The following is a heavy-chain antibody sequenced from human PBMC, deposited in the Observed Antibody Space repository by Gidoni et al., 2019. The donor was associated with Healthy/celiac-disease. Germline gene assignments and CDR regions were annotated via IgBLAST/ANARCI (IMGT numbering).Heavy chain of an antibody. V-gene: IGHV4-39*01. CDR2: IYYSGST. CDR1: GGSIRSRSSY. D-gene: IGHD3-3*01. CDR3: ARPYYDFWSGYSMGVHGMDV. J-gene: IGHJ6*02. Sequence: QLQLQESGPGLVKPSETLSLTCTVSGGSIRSRSSYWGWIRQPPGKGLEWIGSIYYSGSTYYNPSLKSRVTISVDTSKNQFSLKLSSVTAADTAVYYCARPYYDFWSGYSMGVHGMDVWGQGTTVTVSS.